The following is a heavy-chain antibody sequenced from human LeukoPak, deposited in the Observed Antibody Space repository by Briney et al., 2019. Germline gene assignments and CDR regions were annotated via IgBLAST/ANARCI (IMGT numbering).Heavy chain of an antibody. CDR3: ARDLPGD. CDR1: GFTFSSYA. V-gene: IGHV3-30*04. D-gene: IGHD3-10*01. J-gene: IGHJ4*02. Sequence: PGGSLRLSCAASGFTFSSYAMHWVRQAPGKGLEWVAVISYDGSNKYYADSVKGRFTISRDNSKNTLYLQMNSLRAEDTAVYYCARDLPGDWGQGTLVTVSS. CDR2: ISYDGSNK.